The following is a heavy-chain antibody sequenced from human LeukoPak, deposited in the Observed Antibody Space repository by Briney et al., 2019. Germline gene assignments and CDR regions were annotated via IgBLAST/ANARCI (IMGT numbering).Heavy chain of an antibody. CDR2: ISGSDGST. D-gene: IGHD2-8*02. CDR3: AKRHAPSHCTGGVCYTWAFDY. J-gene: IGHJ4*02. Sequence: PGGSLRLSCAASGFTFSSYAMSWVRQAPGKGLERVSAISGSDGSTYYADSVKGRFTISRDNSKNTLYLQMNSLRAEDTAVYYCAKRHAPSHCTGGVCYTWAFDYWGQGTLVTVSS. CDR1: GFTFSSYA. V-gene: IGHV3-23*01.